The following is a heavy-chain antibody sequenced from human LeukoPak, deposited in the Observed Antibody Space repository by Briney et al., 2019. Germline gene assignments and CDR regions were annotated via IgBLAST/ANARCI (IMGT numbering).Heavy chain of an antibody. V-gene: IGHV3-11*01. CDR3: AKDSYYYYDSSGYLDY. Sequence: GGSLRLSCAASGFTFSDYYMSWIRQAPGKGLEWVSYISSSGSTIYYADSVKGRFTISRDNAKNSLYLQMNSLRAEDTAVYYCAKDSYYYYDSSGYLDYWGQGTLVTVSS. J-gene: IGHJ4*02. CDR2: ISSSGSTI. CDR1: GFTFSDYY. D-gene: IGHD3-22*01.